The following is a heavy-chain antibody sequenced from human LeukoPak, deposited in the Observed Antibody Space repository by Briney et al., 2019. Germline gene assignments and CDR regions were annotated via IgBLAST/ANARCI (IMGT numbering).Heavy chain of an antibody. Sequence: GGSLRLSCAASGFTFSSYAMSWVRQAPGKGLEGVSAISGSGGSTYYADSVKGRFTISRDNSKNTLYLQMNSLRAEDTAVYYCAKGGPYYYDSSGSDFDYWGQGTVVTVSS. D-gene: IGHD3-22*01. CDR3: AKGGPYYYDSSGSDFDY. CDR2: ISGSGGST. J-gene: IGHJ4*02. CDR1: GFTFSSYA. V-gene: IGHV3-23*01.